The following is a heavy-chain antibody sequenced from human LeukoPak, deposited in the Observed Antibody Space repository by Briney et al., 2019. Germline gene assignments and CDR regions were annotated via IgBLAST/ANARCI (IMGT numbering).Heavy chain of an antibody. Sequence: SETLSLTCTVSGGSISSYFWTWIRQPPGKGLEWIGYIYYSGSTNYNPSLKSRVTISVDTSKNQFSLKLSSVTAADTAVYYCARGVVIAPQTFDYWGQGTLVTVSS. CDR3: ARGVVIAPQTFDY. CDR2: IYYSGST. CDR1: GGSISSYF. D-gene: IGHD2-21*01. J-gene: IGHJ4*02. V-gene: IGHV4-59*01.